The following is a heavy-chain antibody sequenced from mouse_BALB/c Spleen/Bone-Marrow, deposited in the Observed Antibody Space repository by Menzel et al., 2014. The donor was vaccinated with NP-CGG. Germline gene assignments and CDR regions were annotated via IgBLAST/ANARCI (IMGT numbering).Heavy chain of an antibody. CDR1: GYTFTSYT. D-gene: IGHD2-1*01. J-gene: IGHJ3*01. V-gene: IGHV1-4*01. CDR2: INPSSGYT. Sequence: QVQLQQSGAELARPGASVKMSCKASGYTFTSYTMHWVQQRPGQGLEWIGYINPSSGYTNYNQKFKDKATLTADKSSSTAYMQLSSLTSEDSAVYYCARSNGNYVLAYWGQGTLVTVSA. CDR3: ARSNGNYVLAY.